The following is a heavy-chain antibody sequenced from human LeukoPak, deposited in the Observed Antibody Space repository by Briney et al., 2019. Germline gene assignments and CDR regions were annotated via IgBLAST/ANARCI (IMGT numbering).Heavy chain of an antibody. J-gene: IGHJ4*02. CDR1: GFTFSNYG. D-gene: IGHD6-13*01. V-gene: IGHV3-23*01. CDR2: INGDGDST. Sequence: PGGSLRLSCTVSGFTFSNYGMSWVRQAPGKGLEWVSGINGDGDSTYYVDSVKGRFTISRDNSKSTLYLHMNSLRAEDTAVYYCAKDDGYSSSVSNFDYWGQGTLVTVSS. CDR3: AKDDGYSSSVSNFDY.